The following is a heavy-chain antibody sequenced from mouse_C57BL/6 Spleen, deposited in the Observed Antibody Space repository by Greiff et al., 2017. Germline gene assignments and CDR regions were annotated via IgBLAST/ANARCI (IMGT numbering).Heavy chain of an antibody. CDR1: GYTFTNYG. J-gene: IGHJ1*03. CDR2: IYPGGGYT. Sequence: QVKLLQSGAGLVRPGTSVKISCKASGYTFTNYGIGWANQRPGHGLEWIGDIYPGGGYTNYNETFKGKATLTADKSSSTAYMQFSSLTSEDYAIYYCARKRNWDGYFDVWGTGTTVTVSS. D-gene: IGHD4-1*01. CDR3: ARKRNWDGYFDV. V-gene: IGHV1-63*01.